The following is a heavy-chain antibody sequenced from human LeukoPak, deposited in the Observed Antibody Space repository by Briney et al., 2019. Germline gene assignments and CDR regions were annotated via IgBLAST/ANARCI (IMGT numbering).Heavy chain of an antibody. V-gene: IGHV4-34*01. CDR3: ARDLLHCSGGSCYSGFDP. Sequence: PSETLSLTCAVYGGSFSGYYWSWIHQPPGKGLEWIGEINHSGSTNYNPSLKSRVTISVDTSKNQFSLKLSSVTAADTAVYYCARDLLHCSGGSCYSGFDPWGQGTLVTVSS. CDR1: GGSFSGYY. J-gene: IGHJ5*02. CDR2: INHSGST. D-gene: IGHD2-15*01.